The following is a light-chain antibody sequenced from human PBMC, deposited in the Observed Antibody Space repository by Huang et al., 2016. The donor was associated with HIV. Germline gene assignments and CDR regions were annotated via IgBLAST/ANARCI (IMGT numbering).Light chain of an antibody. Sequence: EIVMTQSPDTLSVSPGERVSLSCRASQSVSSSLALYQQKPGQSPRLVFYEASTRAPGIPARFRVSGSGTDFTLTITSLQSEDVGFYYCQQYSDWPRGTFGQGTRVEIK. V-gene: IGKV3-15*01. CDR2: EAS. J-gene: IGKJ1*01. CDR1: QSVSSS. CDR3: QQYSDWPRGT.